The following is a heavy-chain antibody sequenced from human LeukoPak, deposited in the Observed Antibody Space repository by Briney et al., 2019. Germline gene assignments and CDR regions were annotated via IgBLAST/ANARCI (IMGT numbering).Heavy chain of an antibody. CDR2: FTGNSGYV. D-gene: IGHD3-16*01. Sequence: GMSLRLSCVVYEIAFSDSALHWVRQAPGKGLEWVSGFTGNSGYVGYADSVKGRFTISSDNAKNSLYMQMDSLRTEDTAFYYCAKLHGGSWQRDWYFDLWGRGTLVIVSS. V-gene: IGHV3-9*01. CDR1: EIAFSDSA. CDR3: AKLHGGSWQRDWYFDL. J-gene: IGHJ2*01.